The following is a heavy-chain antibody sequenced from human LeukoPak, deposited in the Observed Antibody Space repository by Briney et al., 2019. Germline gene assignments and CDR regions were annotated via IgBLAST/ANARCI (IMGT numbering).Heavy chain of an antibody. V-gene: IGHV3-23*01. Sequence: GGSLRLSCAASGFTFSTYAMSWVRQAPGKGLEWVSTISDGGSRTYYADSVKGRFTISRDKAKNSLYLQMNSLRAEDTAVYYCARGSSSWSYFDYWGQGTLVTVSS. CDR1: GFTFSTYA. D-gene: IGHD6-13*01. CDR2: ISDGGSRT. CDR3: ARGSSSWSYFDY. J-gene: IGHJ4*02.